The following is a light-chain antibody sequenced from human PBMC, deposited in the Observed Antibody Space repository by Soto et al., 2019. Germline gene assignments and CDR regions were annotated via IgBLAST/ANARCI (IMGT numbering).Light chain of an antibody. CDR3: QQYNSYSPS. CDR2: AAS. Sequence: DIQMTQSPSSLSASVGDRFAITCRASQSITSYLNWYQQKPRKAPELLIYAASSLQSGVPSRFSGSGSGTEFTLTISSLQPDDFATYYCQQYNSYSPSFGQGTRLEIK. CDR1: QSITSY. V-gene: IGKV1-39*01. J-gene: IGKJ5*01.